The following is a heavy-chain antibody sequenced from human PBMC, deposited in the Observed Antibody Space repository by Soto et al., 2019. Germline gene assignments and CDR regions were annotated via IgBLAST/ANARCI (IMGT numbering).Heavy chain of an antibody. CDR2: IYTSGST. CDR3: AREAYSSGWYDY. J-gene: IGHJ4*02. CDR1: GGSISSYY. Sequence: PSETLSLTCTGSGGSISSYYWSWIRQPAGKGLGWIGRIYTSGSTNYNPSLKSRVTMSVDTSKNQFSLKLSSVTAADTAVYYCAREAYSSGWYDYWGQGTLVTVSS. V-gene: IGHV4-4*07. D-gene: IGHD6-19*01.